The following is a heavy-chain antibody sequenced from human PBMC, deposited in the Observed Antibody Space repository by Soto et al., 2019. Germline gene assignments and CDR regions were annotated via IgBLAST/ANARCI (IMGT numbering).Heavy chain of an antibody. CDR3: ARTYCSSTSCQKRTGWFDP. D-gene: IGHD2-2*01. Sequence: QVQLVQSGAEVKKPGSSVKVSCKASGGTFSSYAISWVRQAPGQGLEWMGGIIPIFGTANYAQKFQGRVTITADESTSTAYVELSSLRSEDTAVYYCARTYCSSTSCQKRTGWFDPWGQGTLVTVSS. CDR1: GGTFSSYA. J-gene: IGHJ5*02. CDR2: IIPIFGTA. V-gene: IGHV1-69*01.